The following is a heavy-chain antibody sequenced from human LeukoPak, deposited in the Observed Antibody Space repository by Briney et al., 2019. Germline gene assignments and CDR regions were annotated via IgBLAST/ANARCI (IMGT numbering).Heavy chain of an antibody. J-gene: IGHJ4*02. CDR3: AKDMAAYYYASGNIDY. D-gene: IGHD3-10*01. V-gene: IGHV3-7*03. CDR2: INEDGSEI. Sequence: GGSLRLSCAASGFTFSRSWMTWVRQAPGKGLEWVASINEDGSEIHYVDSVKGRFTISRDNSKNSLYLQMNSLRAEDTALYYCAKDMAAYYYASGNIDYWGQGTLVTVSS. CDR1: GFTFSRSW.